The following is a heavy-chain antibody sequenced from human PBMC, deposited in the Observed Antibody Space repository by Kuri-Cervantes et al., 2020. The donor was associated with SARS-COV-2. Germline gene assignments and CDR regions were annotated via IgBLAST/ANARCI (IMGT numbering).Heavy chain of an antibody. J-gene: IGHJ5*02. CDR3: ARELGLTTVNWFDP. D-gene: IGHD4-17*01. Sequence: SETLSLTCTVSGGSISSYYWSWIRQSPGKGLEWIGYIYYSGSTNYNPSLKSRVTISVDTSKNQFSLKLSSVTAADTAVYYCARELGLTTVNWFDPWGQGTLVTVSS. CDR1: GGSISSYY. CDR2: IYYSGST. V-gene: IGHV4-59*01.